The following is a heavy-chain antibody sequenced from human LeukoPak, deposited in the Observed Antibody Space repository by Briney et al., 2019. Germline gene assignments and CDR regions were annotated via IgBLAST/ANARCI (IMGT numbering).Heavy chain of an antibody. V-gene: IGHV1-8*01. D-gene: IGHD1-1*01. CDR2: MNPNSGNT. J-gene: IGHJ5*02. CDR3: ARDNYAGANWFDP. Sequence: GASVKVSCKASGYTFTSYDINWVRQATGQGLEWMGWMNPNSGNTGSAQRFQGRITMTRDTSISTAYMELSSLRSEDTAVYYCARDNYAGANWFDPWGQGTLVTVSS. CDR1: GYTFTSYD.